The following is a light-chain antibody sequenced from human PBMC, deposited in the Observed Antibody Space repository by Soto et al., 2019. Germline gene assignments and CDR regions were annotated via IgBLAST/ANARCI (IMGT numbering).Light chain of an antibody. Sequence: QSVLTQPPSVSGAPGQRVTISCTGSSSNIGAGYAVHWYQQLPGTAPKLLIFGNNNRPSGVPDRFFASRSGTSASLAIIGLQAEDESDYYCQSYDNSLGAAYDFGTGTKVTVL. J-gene: IGLJ1*01. CDR2: GNN. V-gene: IGLV1-40*01. CDR3: QSYDNSLGAAYD. CDR1: SSNIGAGYA.